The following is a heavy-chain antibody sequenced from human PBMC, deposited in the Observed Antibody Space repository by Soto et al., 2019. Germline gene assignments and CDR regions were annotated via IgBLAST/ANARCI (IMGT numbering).Heavy chain of an antibody. V-gene: IGHV1-69*01. CDR1: AGAFPHFA. J-gene: IGHJ5*02. D-gene: IGHD7-27*01. CDR2: IIPVLSTT. Sequence: SVKDSCEASAGAFPHFALTWGRQAPVQGLEWMGGIIPVLSTTTYPQKFQGRISISADESTNTAYIELSSLTSEDTAVYYCACNWGNSLRNWLAPWGQGTLVTVSS. CDR3: ACNWGNSLRNWLAP.